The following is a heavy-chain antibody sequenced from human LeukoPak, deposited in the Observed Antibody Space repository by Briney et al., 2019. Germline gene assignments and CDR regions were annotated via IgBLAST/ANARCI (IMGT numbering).Heavy chain of an antibody. CDR2: ISGDGGST. D-gene: IGHD5-12*01. V-gene: IGHV3-43*02. Sequence: PGESLRLSCAASGFTFDDYAMPWVRQAPGKGLEWVSLISGDGGSTYYADSVKGRFTISRDNSKNSLYLQMNSLRTEDTALYYCAKVVHSGYDWRTAMVSSYYFDYWGQGTLVTVSS. CDR1: GFTFDDYA. J-gene: IGHJ4*02. CDR3: AKVVHSGYDWRTAMVSSYYFDY.